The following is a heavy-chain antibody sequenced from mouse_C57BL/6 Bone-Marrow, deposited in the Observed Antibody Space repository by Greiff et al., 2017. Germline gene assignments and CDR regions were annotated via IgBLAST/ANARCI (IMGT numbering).Heavy chain of an antibody. CDR3: VRLGSWYFDV. Sequence: EVQRVESGGGLVQPKGSLKLSCAASGFSFNTYAMNWVRQAPGKGLEWVARIRSKSNNYATYYADSVKDRFTISRDDSESMLYLQMNNLKTEDTAMYYCVRLGSWYFDVWGTGTTVTVSS. V-gene: IGHV10-1*01. CDR1: GFSFNTYA. J-gene: IGHJ1*03. CDR2: IRSKSNNYAT.